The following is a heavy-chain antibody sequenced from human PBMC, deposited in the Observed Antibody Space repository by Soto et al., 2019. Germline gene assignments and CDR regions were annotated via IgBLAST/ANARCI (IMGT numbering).Heavy chain of an antibody. D-gene: IGHD6-13*01. V-gene: IGHV1-69*13. CDR3: ARDNGIAAAGKYYYYYGMDV. Sequence: SVKVSCKXSGGTFSSYAISWVRQAPGQGLEWMGGIIPIFGTANYAQKFQGRVTITADESTSTAYMELSSLRSEDTAVYYCARDNGIAAAGKYYYYYGMDVWGQGTTVTVSS. CDR1: GGTFSSYA. J-gene: IGHJ6*02. CDR2: IIPIFGTA.